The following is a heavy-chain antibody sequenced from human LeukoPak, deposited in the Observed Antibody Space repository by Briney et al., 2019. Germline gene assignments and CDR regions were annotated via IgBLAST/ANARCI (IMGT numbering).Heavy chain of an antibody. Sequence: ASVKVSCKASGYTFTSYGISWVRQAPGQGLEWMGWISAYNGNTNYAQKLQGGVTMTTDTSTSTAYMELRSLRSDDTAVYYCARDTSTLDYYGSGSFDYWGQGTLVTVSS. CDR3: ARDTSTLDYYGSGSFDY. D-gene: IGHD3-10*01. V-gene: IGHV1-18*01. CDR1: GYTFTSYG. J-gene: IGHJ4*02. CDR2: ISAYNGNT.